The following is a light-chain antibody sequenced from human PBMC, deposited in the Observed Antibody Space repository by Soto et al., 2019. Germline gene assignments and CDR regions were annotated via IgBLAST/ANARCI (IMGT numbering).Light chain of an antibody. V-gene: IGLV2-14*01. J-gene: IGLJ1*01. CDR2: GVS. CDR3: SSYTSSSKV. CDR1: SSDVGGYNY. Sequence: QSVLPQPASVSGSPGESITIYCTGTSSDVGGYNYVSWYQQHPGKAPKLMIYGVSNRPSGVSNRFSGSKSGNTASLTISGLQAEDEADYYCSSYTSSSKVFGTGTKVTVL.